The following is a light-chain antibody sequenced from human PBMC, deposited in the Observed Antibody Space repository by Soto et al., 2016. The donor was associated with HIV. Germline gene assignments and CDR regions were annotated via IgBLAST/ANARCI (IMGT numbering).Light chain of an antibody. Sequence: SSELTQDPAVSVALGQTVKITCQGDSLRKYFATWYQQKPGQAPVLVIYGKDNRPSGIPDRFXGSDSGNTASLTIAGAQAEDEADYYCNSRDSSGNHLVFGGGTKLTVL. CDR2: GKD. J-gene: IGLJ2*01. V-gene: IGLV3-19*01. CDR3: NSRDSSGNHLV. CDR1: SLRKYF.